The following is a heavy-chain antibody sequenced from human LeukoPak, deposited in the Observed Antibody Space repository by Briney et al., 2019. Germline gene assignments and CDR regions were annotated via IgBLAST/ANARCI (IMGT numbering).Heavy chain of an antibody. V-gene: IGHV3-30*02. CDR2: IRYDGSNK. D-gene: IGHD6-13*01. CDR1: GFTFSSYG. Sequence: GGSLRLSCAASGFTFSSYGMHWVRQAPGKGLEWVAFIRYDGSNKYYADSVKGRFTISRDNSKNTLYLQMNSLRAEDTAVYYCAREYSSSWYGGYWGQGTLVTVSS. J-gene: IGHJ4*02. CDR3: AREYSSSWYGGY.